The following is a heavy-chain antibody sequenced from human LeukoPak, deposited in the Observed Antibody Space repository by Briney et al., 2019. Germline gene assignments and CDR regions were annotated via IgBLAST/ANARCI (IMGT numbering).Heavy chain of an antibody. CDR2: IYYSGST. V-gene: IGHV4-39*01. J-gene: IGHJ4*02. CDR1: GGSISSSSYY. CDR3: ARHGDFSSSWYYFDY. Sequence: SETLSLTCTVSGGSISSSSYYWGWIRQPPGKGLEWIGSIYYSGSTYYNPSLKSRVTISVDTSKNQFSLKLSSVTAAGTAVYYCARHGDFSSSWYYFDYWGQGTLVTVSS. D-gene: IGHD6-13*01.